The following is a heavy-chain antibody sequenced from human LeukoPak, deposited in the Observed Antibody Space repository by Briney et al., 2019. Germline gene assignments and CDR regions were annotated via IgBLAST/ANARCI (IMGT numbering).Heavy chain of an antibody. CDR3: AKGRYCGGDCYSYYGMDV. Sequence: GRSLRLSCAASGFTFDDYAMHWVRQAPGKGLEWVSGISWNSGSIGYADSVKGRFTISRDNAKNSLYLQMNSLRAEDTALYYCAKGRYCGGDCYSYYGMDVRGQGTTVTVSS. D-gene: IGHD2-21*02. V-gene: IGHV3-9*01. CDR2: ISWNSGSI. J-gene: IGHJ6*02. CDR1: GFTFDDYA.